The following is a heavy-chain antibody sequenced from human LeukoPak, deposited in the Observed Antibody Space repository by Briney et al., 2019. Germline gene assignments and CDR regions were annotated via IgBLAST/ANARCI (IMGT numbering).Heavy chain of an antibody. Sequence: ASVKVSCKASGYTFTGYYIHWLRQAPGQGLEWMGFINPNSGGTNYAQKFQGRVTMTRDTSISTAYMELSSLTSDDTAVYYCARDLEGYHYGSGNYPQWGQGTLVTVSS. J-gene: IGHJ4*02. D-gene: IGHD3-10*01. V-gene: IGHV1-2*02. CDR3: ARDLEGYHYGSGNYPQ. CDR1: GYTFTGYY. CDR2: INPNSGGT.